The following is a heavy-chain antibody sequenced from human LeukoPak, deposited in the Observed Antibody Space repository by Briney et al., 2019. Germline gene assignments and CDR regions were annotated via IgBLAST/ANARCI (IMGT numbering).Heavy chain of an antibody. CDR1: GYTFTSYD. V-gene: IGHV1-8*01. Sequence: GASVKVSCKASGYTFTSYDINWVRQATGQGLEWMGWMNPNSGNTGYAQKFQGRVTMTRNTSISTVYMELSSLRSEDTAVYYCARDPGYCSGGSCHGDWGQGTLVTVSS. CDR3: ARDPGYCSGGSCHGD. D-gene: IGHD2-15*01. J-gene: IGHJ4*02. CDR2: MNPNSGNT.